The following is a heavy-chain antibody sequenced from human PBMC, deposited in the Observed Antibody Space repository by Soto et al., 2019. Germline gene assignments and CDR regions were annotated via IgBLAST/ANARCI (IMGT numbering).Heavy chain of an antibody. CDR1: GGTFSSYA. V-gene: IGHV1-69*13. CDR3: ARGWYSSGWYGY. Sequence: SVKVSFKASGGTFSSYAISWVRQAPGQGLEWMGGIIPIFGTANYAQKFQGRVTITADESTSTAYMELSSLRSEDTAVYYCARGWYSSGWYGYWGQGTLVTVSS. J-gene: IGHJ4*02. D-gene: IGHD6-19*01. CDR2: IIPIFGTA.